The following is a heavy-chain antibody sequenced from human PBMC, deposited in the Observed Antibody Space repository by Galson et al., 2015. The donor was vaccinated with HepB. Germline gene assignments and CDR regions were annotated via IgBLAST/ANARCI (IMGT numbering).Heavy chain of an antibody. V-gene: IGHV1-69*13. Sequence: SVKVSCKASGGTFSSYAISWVRQAPGQGLEWMGGIIPIFGTANYAQKFQGRVTITADESTSTAYMELSSLRSEDTAVYYCARVLLEWEPTRYYYMDVWGKGTTVTVSS. CDR3: ARVLLEWEPTRYYYMDV. J-gene: IGHJ6*03. D-gene: IGHD1-26*01. CDR1: GGTFSSYA. CDR2: IIPIFGTA.